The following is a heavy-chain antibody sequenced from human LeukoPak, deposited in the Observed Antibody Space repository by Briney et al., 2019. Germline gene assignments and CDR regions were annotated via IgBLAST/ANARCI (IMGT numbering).Heavy chain of an antibody. Sequence: SETLSLTCAVYGGSFSGYYWSWIRQHPGKGLEWIGYIYYSGSTYYNPSLKSRVTISVDTSKNQFSLKLSSVTAADTAVYYCARAYYYDSGYFDYWGQGTLVTVSS. CDR1: GGSFSGYY. V-gene: IGHV4-31*11. J-gene: IGHJ4*02. CDR3: ARAYYYDSGYFDY. CDR2: IYYSGST. D-gene: IGHD3-22*01.